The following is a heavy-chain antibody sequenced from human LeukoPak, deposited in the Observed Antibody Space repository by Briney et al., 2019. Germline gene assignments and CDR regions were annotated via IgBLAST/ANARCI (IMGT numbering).Heavy chain of an antibody. CDR2: ISYDGSNK. V-gene: IGHV3-30*18. Sequence: GGSLRLSCAASGFTFSSYGMHWVRQAPGKGLEWVAVISYDGSNKYYADSAKGRFTISRDNSKNTLYLQMNSLRAEDTAVYYCAKDWGGVLGPWGQGTLVTVSS. CDR1: GFTFSSYG. CDR3: AKDWGGVLGP. J-gene: IGHJ5*02. D-gene: IGHD3-10*01.